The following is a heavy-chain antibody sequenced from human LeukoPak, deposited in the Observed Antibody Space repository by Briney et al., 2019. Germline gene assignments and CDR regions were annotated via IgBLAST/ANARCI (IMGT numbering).Heavy chain of an antibody. J-gene: IGHJ6*02. CDR3: ASTSYYGSGTQVDV. CDR1: GGSISSGGYY. Sequence: SETLSLTCTVSGGSISSGGYYWSWIRQHPGKGLEWIGYIYYSGSTYYNPSLKSRVTISVDTSKNQFSLKLSSVTAADTAVYYCASTSYYGSGTQVDVRGQGTTVTVSS. CDR2: IYYSGST. V-gene: IGHV4-31*03. D-gene: IGHD3-10*01.